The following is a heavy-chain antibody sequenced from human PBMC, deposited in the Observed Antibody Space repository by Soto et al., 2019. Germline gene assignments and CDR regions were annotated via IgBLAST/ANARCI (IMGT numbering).Heavy chain of an antibody. CDR2: INPSGGST. Sequence: QVQLVQSGAEVKKPGASVKVSCKASGYTFTSYYMHWVRQAPGQGLEWMGIINPSGGSTSYAQKFKGRVTEDREPSTRTAYMGLSSVRSEDTAVYYCASDHRQWGGGFDYWGQGTLVTVSS. CDR3: ASDHRQWGGGFDY. D-gene: IGHD6-19*01. J-gene: IGHJ4*02. CDR1: GYTFTSYY. V-gene: IGHV1-46*01.